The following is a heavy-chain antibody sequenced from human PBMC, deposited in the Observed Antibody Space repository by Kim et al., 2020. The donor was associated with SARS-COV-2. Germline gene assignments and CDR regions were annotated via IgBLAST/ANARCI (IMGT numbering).Heavy chain of an antibody. CDR3: ARDRQRAGTGVDY. Sequence: YAISVKGRITINPDTSKNQFSLQLNSVTPEDTAVYYCARDRQRAGTGVDYWGQGTLVTVSS. V-gene: IGHV6-1*01. D-gene: IGHD6-19*01. J-gene: IGHJ4*02.